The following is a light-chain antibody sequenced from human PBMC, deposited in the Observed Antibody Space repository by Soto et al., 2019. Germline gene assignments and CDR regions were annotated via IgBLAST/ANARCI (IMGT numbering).Light chain of an antibody. V-gene: IGKV3-11*01. CDR2: DAS. J-gene: IGKJ5*01. Sequence: EIVLTQSPATLSLSPGERATLSCRASQSVSSYLAWYQQKPGQAPRLLIYDASTRATGIPARFSGSGSGTDFTLPISSLEPEDFAVYYCQQRSNWPPTFGQGTRLEIK. CDR1: QSVSSY. CDR3: QQRSNWPPT.